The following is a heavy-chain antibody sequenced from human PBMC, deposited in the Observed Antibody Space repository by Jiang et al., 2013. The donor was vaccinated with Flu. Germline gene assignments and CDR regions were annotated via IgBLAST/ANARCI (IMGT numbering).Heavy chain of an antibody. CDR3: VRGYLSPDY. CDR2: IYYNGGT. D-gene: IGHD5-12*01. V-gene: IGHV4-39*01. Sequence: SLTCTVSGASIVSTHYYWGWIRQPPGKGLEWIGSIYYNGGTYYSTSLMSRATISVDTSKNELSLKLRSVTAADTAVFFCVRGYLSPDYWGRGTLVTVSS. CDR1: GASIVSTHYY. J-gene: IGHJ4*02.